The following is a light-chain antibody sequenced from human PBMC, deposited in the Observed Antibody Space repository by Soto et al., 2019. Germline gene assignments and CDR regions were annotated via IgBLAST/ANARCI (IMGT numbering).Light chain of an antibody. CDR3: QHYNSYSEA. J-gene: IGKJ1*01. CDR2: KAS. Sequence: DIQMTQSPSTLSGSVGDRVTITCRASQTISSWLAWYQQKPGTAPKLLIYKASTLKSGVPSRFSGSGSGTEFTLTISSLQPDDVAPYYCQHYNSYSEAFGQGTKVELK. CDR1: QTISSW. V-gene: IGKV1-5*03.